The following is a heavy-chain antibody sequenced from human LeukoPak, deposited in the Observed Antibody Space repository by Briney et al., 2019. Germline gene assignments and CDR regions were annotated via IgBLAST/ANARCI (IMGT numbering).Heavy chain of an antibody. Sequence: SETLPLTCTVSGGSISSYYWSWIRQPPGKGLEWIGYIYYSGSTNYNPSLKSRVTISVDTSKNQFSLKLSSVTAADTAVYYCASNYGDYYHAFDIWGQGTMVTVSS. CDR3: ASNYGDYYHAFDI. CDR1: GGSISSYY. J-gene: IGHJ3*02. V-gene: IGHV4-59*08. CDR2: IYYSGST. D-gene: IGHD4-17*01.